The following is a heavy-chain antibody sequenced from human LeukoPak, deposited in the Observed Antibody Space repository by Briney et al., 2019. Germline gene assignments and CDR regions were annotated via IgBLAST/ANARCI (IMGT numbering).Heavy chain of an antibody. Sequence: GGSLRLSCAASGFAFSSYSMNWVSQAPGKGLEWVSYISSGSSSIYYADSVRGRFTISRDNAKNSLYLQLNSLRDEDTAVYYCARVVAGIDWFDPWGQGTLVTVSS. J-gene: IGHJ5*02. CDR3: ARVVAGIDWFDP. V-gene: IGHV3-48*02. CDR2: ISSGSSSI. D-gene: IGHD6-19*01. CDR1: GFAFSSYS.